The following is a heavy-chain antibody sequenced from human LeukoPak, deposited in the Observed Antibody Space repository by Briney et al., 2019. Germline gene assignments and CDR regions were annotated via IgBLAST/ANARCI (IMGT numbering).Heavy chain of an antibody. CDR3: ARDRYYSYGYWGYYYYGMDV. D-gene: IGHD5-18*01. CDR2: ISYDGSKK. Sequence: PGGSLRLSCAASGFTFSSYAMHWVRQAPGKGLEWVAVISYDGSKKYYADSVKGRFTISRDNSKNTLYLQMNSLRAEDTAVYYCARDRYYSYGYWGYYYYGMDVWGQGTTVTVSS. CDR1: GFTFSSYA. J-gene: IGHJ6*02. V-gene: IGHV3-30-3*01.